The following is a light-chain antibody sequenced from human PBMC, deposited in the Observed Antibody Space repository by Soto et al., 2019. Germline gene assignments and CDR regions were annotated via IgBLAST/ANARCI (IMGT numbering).Light chain of an antibody. V-gene: IGKV2-28*01. CDR3: MXALQTPWT. CDR2: LVS. J-gene: IGKJ1*01. Sequence: DIVMTQSPLSLPVTPGEPASISCRSSQSLLHDNGDXXLDWYLQKPGQSPQLLIYLVSNRASGVPDRFSXXXXGXDXXXXXXXVXXEXVXXXXCMXALQTPWTFGQGTKVEIK. CDR1: QSLLHDNGDXX.